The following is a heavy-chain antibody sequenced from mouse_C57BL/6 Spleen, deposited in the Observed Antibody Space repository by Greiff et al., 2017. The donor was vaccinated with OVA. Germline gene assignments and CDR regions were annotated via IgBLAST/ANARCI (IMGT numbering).Heavy chain of an antibody. D-gene: IGHD1-1*01. CDR1: GYSITSGYY. CDR3: ARERGGSSYDYAMDY. CDR2: ISYDGSN. V-gene: IGHV3-6*01. J-gene: IGHJ4*01. Sequence: EVQLVESGPGLVKPSQSLSLTCSVTGYSITSGYYWNWIRQFPGNKLEWMGYISYDGSNNYNPSLKNRISITRDTSKNQFFLKLNSVTTEDTATYYCARERGGSSYDYAMDYWGQGTSVTVSS.